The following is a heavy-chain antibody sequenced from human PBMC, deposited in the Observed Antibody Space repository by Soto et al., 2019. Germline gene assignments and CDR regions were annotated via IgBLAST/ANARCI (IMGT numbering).Heavy chain of an antibody. CDR3: TRVRDSSDY. D-gene: IGHD3-22*01. CDR2: IRSSGRSI. CDR1: GFTFSSYE. V-gene: IGHV3-48*03. Sequence: PGGSLRLSCVGSGFTFSSYEMNWVRQAPGKGLEWVSNIRSSGRSINYADSVKGRFTISRDNAKNSLYLQMNSLRAEDTAVYYCTRVRDSSDYWGQGTLVTVSS. J-gene: IGHJ4*02.